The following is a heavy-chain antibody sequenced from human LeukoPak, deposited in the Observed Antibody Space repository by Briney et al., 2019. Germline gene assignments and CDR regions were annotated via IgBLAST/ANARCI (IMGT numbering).Heavy chain of an antibody. CDR3: ARAPGRRYFDY. CDR1: GGSFSGYY. J-gene: IGHJ4*02. Sequence: PSETLSLTCAVYGGSFSGYYWSWIRQPPGKGPEWIGEINHSGSTNYNPSLKSRVTISVDTSKNQFSLKLSSVTAADTAVYYCARAPGRRYFDYWGQGTLVTVSS. V-gene: IGHV4-34*01. CDR2: INHSGST. D-gene: IGHD1-14*01.